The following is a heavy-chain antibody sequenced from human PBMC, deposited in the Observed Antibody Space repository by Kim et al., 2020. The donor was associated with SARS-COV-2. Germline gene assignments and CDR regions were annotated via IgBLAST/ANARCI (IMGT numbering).Heavy chain of an antibody. J-gene: IGHJ4*02. D-gene: IGHD6-19*01. CDR3: ARVAVAGGCDY. V-gene: IGHV4-39*01. CDR2: IYYSGST. Sequence: SETLSLTCTVSGGSISSSSYYWGWIRQPPGKGLEWIGSIYYSGSTYYNPSLKSRVTISVDTSKNQFSLKLSSVTAADTAVYYCARVAVAGGCDYWGQGTLVTVSS. CDR1: GGSISSSSYY.